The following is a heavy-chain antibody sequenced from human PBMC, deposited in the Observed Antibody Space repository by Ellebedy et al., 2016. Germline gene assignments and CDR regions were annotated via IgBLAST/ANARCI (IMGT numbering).Heavy chain of an antibody. D-gene: IGHD5-18*01. J-gene: IGHJ6*03. CDR3: ARALYSYGYGYYHYMDV. Sequence: SVKVSXKASGGTFSNYAIGWVRQAPGQGLEWMGGIIPLFDSTNYAQKFQGRVTITADESTSTAYMELSSLRSEDTAVYYCARALYSYGYGYYHYMDVWGKGTTVTVSS. V-gene: IGHV1-69*13. CDR1: GGTFSNYA. CDR2: IIPLFDST.